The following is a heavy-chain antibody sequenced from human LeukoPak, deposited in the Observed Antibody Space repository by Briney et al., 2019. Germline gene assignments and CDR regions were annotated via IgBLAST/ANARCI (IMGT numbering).Heavy chain of an antibody. D-gene: IGHD1-1*01. Sequence: GVSLRLSCAASGFTYSSLLMQWPRHAQGPGLVGVSSVKCDETATNYADSVKGRFTISRDKDKDTLYLQMNSLRVEDTAVYCCVGKFAIGDWGQGTMVSVSS. CDR3: VGKFAIGD. J-gene: IGHJ4*02. CDR2: VKCDETAT. V-gene: IGHV3-74*01. CDR1: GFTYSSLL.